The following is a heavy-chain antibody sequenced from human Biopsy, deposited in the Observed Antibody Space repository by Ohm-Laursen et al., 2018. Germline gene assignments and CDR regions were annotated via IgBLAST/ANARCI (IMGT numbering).Heavy chain of an antibody. CDR3: ARGYSRRVSIFEASIYWFDT. J-gene: IGHJ5*02. D-gene: IGHD6-6*01. Sequence: ASVKVSCNASGYSFSTYDVNWGRQARGQGLEWMGWMIPSSGKTGYAQRFQGRVTLTMNTSISTAYMELSGLRSEDTAVYFCARGYSRRVSIFEASIYWFDTWGQGTLVTVSS. CDR1: GYSFSTYD. V-gene: IGHV1-8*01. CDR2: MIPSSGKT.